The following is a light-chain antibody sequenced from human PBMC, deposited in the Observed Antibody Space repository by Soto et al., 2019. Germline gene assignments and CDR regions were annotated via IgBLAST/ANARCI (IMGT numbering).Light chain of an antibody. CDR2: EVS. Sequence: DVVMTQSPLSLPVTLGQPASISCRSSQSLVYSDGNTYLTWFQQRPGQSPRRLIYEVSNRDSGVPDRFSGSGSGTDFTLKISRVEAEDLGVYFCVQGRHWPPTFGQGTRLEIK. J-gene: IGKJ5*01. CDR1: QSLVYSDGNTY. V-gene: IGKV2-30*01. CDR3: VQGRHWPPT.